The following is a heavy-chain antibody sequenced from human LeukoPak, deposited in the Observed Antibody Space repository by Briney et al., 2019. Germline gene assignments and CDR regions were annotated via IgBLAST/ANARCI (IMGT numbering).Heavy chain of an antibody. J-gene: IGHJ5*02. D-gene: IGHD3-22*01. CDR1: GFTFSSYG. CDR3: AKDFYDSTGYYYGALNWFDP. V-gene: IGHV3-30*02. CDR2: IRYDGSNK. Sequence: GSLRLSCAASGFTFSSYGMHWVRQAPGKGLEWVAFIRYDGSNKYYADSVKGRFTISRDNSKNTLYLQMNSLRAEDTAVYYCAKDFYDSTGYYYGALNWFDPWGQGTLVTVSS.